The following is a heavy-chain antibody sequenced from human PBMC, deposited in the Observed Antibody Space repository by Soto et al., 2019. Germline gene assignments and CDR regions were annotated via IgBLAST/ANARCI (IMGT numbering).Heavy chain of an antibody. Sequence: PSESLSLNYAVSGCSISSGGYYWSWIRQHPGKGLEWIGYIYYSGSTYYNPSLKSRVTISVDTSKNQFSLKLSSVTAADTAVYYCARAPREGRYYYYGMDVWGQGTTVPVSS. J-gene: IGHJ6*02. CDR2: IYYSGST. CDR3: ARAPREGRYYYYGMDV. CDR1: GCSISSGGYY. V-gene: IGHV4-31*11. D-gene: IGHD1-26*01.